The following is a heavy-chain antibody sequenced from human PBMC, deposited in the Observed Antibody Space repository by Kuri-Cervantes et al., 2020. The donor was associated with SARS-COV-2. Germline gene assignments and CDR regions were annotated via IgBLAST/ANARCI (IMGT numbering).Heavy chain of an antibody. D-gene: IGHD3-3*01. CDR1: GFTVSSNY. V-gene: IGHV3-66*02. CDR2: IYSGGST. Sequence: GGSLRLSCAASGFTVSSNYMSWVRQTPGKGLEWVSVIYSGGSTYYADSVKGRFTISRDNSKNTLYLQMNSLKADDTSVYYCARVRLGVVIIEYYVDYWGQGTLVTVSS. CDR3: ARVRLGVVIIEYYVDY. J-gene: IGHJ4*02.